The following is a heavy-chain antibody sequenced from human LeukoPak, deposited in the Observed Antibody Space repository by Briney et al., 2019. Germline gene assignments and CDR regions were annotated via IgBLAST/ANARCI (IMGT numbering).Heavy chain of an antibody. J-gene: IGHJ5*02. CDR1: GGSISSDH. Sequence: PSETLSLTCIVSGGSISSDHWSWICQPAGKGLEWIGHIYNSGSTTYNPSLKSRVTMSVDTSKSQFSLKLSSVTAADTAVYYCAQWLVRGWFDPWGQGTLVTVSS. V-gene: IGHV4-4*07. D-gene: IGHD6-19*01. CDR2: IYNSGST. CDR3: AQWLVRGWFDP.